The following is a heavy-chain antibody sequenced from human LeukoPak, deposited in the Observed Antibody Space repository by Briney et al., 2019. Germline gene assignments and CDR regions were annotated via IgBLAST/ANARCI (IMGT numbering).Heavy chain of an antibody. D-gene: IGHD6-13*01. CDR2: ISYDGSNK. CDR3: ARDQGYSNI. J-gene: IGHJ4*02. CDR1: GFTFSSYA. V-gene: IGHV3-30-3*01. Sequence: GGSLRLSCAASGFTFSSYAMHWVRQAPGKGLEWVAVISYDGSNKYYADSVKGRFTISRDNAKNSLYLQINSPRAEDTAVYYCARDQGYSNIWGQGTLVTVSS.